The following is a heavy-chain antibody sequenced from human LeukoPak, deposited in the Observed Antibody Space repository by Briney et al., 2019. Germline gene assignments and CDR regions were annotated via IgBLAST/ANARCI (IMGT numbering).Heavy chain of an antibody. D-gene: IGHD2-2*01. CDR2: INPSGGST. V-gene: IGHV1-46*01. CDR3: ARGGLVVVPAAMYYWFDP. Sequence: ASGKVSCKVSGDTATSYYIHWVREAPGQGIERMGIINPSGGSTSYAQKFQGRVTMTRDTSTSTVYMELSSLRSEDTAVYYCARGGLVVVPAAMYYWFDPWGQGTLVTVSS. CDR1: GDTATSYY. J-gene: IGHJ5*02.